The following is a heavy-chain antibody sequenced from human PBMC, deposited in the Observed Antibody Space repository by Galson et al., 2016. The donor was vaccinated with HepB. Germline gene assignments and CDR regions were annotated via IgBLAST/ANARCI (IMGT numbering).Heavy chain of an antibody. J-gene: IGHJ6*03. D-gene: IGHD1-1*01. Sequence: SLRLSCAASGFTFRNYGMTWVRQAPGKGLEVVSSISRSGDSTDYADSVKGRVTISRDNSKNTLSLQLNSLTADDTAINYCVQGNTAPAVWGKGTTGTVS. V-gene: IGHV3-23*01. CDR1: GFTFRNYG. CDR2: ISRSGDST. CDR3: VQGNTAPAV.